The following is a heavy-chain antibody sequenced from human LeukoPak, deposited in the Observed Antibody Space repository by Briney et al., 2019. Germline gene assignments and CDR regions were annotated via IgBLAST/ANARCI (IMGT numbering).Heavy chain of an antibody. V-gene: IGHV1-2*02. CDR2: INPNSGGT. CDR1: GGTFSSYA. J-gene: IGHJ4*02. D-gene: IGHD3-10*01. CDR3: ARASYGSGSYPNHFDY. Sequence: ASVKVSCKASGGTFSSYAISWVRQAPGQGLEWMGWINPNSGGTNYGQKFQGRVTMTRDTSINTAYMELSRLRFDDTAVYYCARASYGSGSYPNHFDYWGQGTLVTVSS.